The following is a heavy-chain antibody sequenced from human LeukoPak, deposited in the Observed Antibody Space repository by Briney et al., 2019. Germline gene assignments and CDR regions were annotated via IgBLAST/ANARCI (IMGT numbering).Heavy chain of an antibody. V-gene: IGHV3-30*04. CDR3: ARDPSLTYYYDSSGYYSDY. Sequence: QPGRSLRLSCAASGFTFSSYAMHWVRQAPGKGLEWVAVISYDGSNKYYADSVKGRFTIPRDNSKNTLYLQMNSLRAEDTAVYYCARDPSLTYYYDSSGYYSDYWGQGTLVTVSS. J-gene: IGHJ4*02. D-gene: IGHD3-22*01. CDR2: ISYDGSNK. CDR1: GFTFSSYA.